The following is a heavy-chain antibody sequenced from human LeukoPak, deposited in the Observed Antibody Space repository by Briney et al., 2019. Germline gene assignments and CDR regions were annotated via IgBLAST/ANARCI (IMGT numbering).Heavy chain of an antibody. CDR2: IYYSGIT. CDR1: GGSISSSSYY. CDR3: ARRVGYSGYAP. V-gene: IGHV4-39*01. J-gene: IGHJ6*02. Sequence: PSETLSLICTVSGGSISSSSYYWGWIRPPPGKGLEWIGSIYYSGITYYNPSLKGRVTISVDTSKNQFSLKLSSVTAADTAVYYCARRVGYSGYAPWGQGTTVTVSS. D-gene: IGHD5-12*01.